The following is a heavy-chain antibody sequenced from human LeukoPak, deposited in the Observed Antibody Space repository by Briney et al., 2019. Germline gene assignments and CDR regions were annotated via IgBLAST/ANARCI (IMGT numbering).Heavy chain of an antibody. CDR3: ARGVYNLALVFDY. Sequence: SETLSLTCAVYGGSFSGYYWGWIRQPAGKGLEWIGRVFSNGDTYYNSSLKTRVAISSDTSKNQFSLKLSSVTAADTAVYFCARGVYNLALVFDYWGQGALVTVSS. CDR2: VFSNGDT. V-gene: IGHV4-59*10. CDR1: GGSFSGYY. J-gene: IGHJ4*02. D-gene: IGHD5-24*01.